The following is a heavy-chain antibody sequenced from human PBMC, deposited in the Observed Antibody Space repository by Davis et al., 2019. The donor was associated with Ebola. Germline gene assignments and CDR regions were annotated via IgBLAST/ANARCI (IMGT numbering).Heavy chain of an antibody. V-gene: IGHV3-9*01. J-gene: IGHJ4*02. CDR2: FTYTDKL. Sequence: PGGSLRLSCAASGFTFDDYAIHWVRQAPGKGLEWVSGFTYTDKLGYADSVKGRFTISRDNAKSTLYLQMNSLTAEDTAVYYCVRTTYGAPEYWGQGTLVTVSS. CDR1: GFTFDDYA. CDR3: VRTTYGAPEY. D-gene: IGHD1-7*01.